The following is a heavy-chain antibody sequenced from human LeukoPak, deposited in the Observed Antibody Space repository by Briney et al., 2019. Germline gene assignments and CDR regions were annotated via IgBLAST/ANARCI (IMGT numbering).Heavy chain of an antibody. J-gene: IGHJ4*02. Sequence: SETLSLTCTVSGGSISSYYWSWIRQPPGKGLEWIGYIYCSGSTNYNPSLKSRVTISVDTSKNQFSLKLSSVTAADTAVYYCARGTYYYDSSGYYVFDYWGQGTLVTVSS. CDR2: IYCSGST. CDR1: GGSISSYY. CDR3: ARGTYYYDSSGYYVFDY. V-gene: IGHV4-59*01. D-gene: IGHD3-22*01.